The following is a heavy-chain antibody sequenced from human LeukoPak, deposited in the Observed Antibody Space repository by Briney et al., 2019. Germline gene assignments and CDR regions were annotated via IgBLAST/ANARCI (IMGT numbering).Heavy chain of an antibody. V-gene: IGHV5-51*01. CDR1: GYRFTTDY. D-gene: IGHD3-10*01. CDR2: IYPDDSET. J-gene: IGHJ3*02. CDR3: AKSLLWFGELLFAFDI. Sequence: GESLRISCKASGYRFTTDYIGWVRQMPGKGLEWMGIIYPDDSETNYSPSFQGQVSMSVDKSISTAYLQWSSLKASDTAMYYCAKSLLWFGELLFAFDIWGQGTMVTVSS.